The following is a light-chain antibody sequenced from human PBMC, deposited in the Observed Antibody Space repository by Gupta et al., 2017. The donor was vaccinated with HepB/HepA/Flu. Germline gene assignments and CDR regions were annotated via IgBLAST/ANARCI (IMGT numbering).Light chain of an antibody. CDR2: DVS. J-gene: IGLJ2*01. V-gene: IGLV2-11*01. Sequence: QSALTQPRSVSGSPGQSVTISCTGTSSDVGGYNYVSWYQQHPGKAPKLMIYDVSKRPSGVPDRFSGSKSGNTASLTISGLQAEDEADYYCCSYAGSLRVFGGGTKLTVI. CDR1: SSDVGGYNY. CDR3: CSYAGSLRV.